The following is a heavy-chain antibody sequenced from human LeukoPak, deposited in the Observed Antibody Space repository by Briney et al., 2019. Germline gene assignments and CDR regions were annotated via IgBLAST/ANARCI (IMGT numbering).Heavy chain of an antibody. J-gene: IGHJ4*02. V-gene: IGHV4-39*01. D-gene: IGHD2-2*01. Sequence: SETLSVTCTVSGGSISSSSYYWGWIRQPPGKGLEWIGSIYYSGSTYYNPSLKSRVTISVDTSKNQFSLKLSSVTAADTAVYYCASAPWDIVVVPAANWGQGTLVTVSS. CDR1: GGSISSSSYY. CDR3: ASAPWDIVVVPAAN. CDR2: IYYSGST.